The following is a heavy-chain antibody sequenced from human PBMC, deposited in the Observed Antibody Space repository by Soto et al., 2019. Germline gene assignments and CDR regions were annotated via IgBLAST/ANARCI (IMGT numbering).Heavy chain of an antibody. CDR3: ARGSRPRPFDY. CDR2: INAGNGNT. D-gene: IGHD3-10*01. V-gene: IGHV1-3*01. Sequence: QVQLVQSGAEVKKPGASVKVSCKASGYTFTSYAMHWVRQAPGQRLEWMGWINAGNGNTKYSQKFQGRVTITRDTTASTAYMELSSLRSEDTAVYYCARGSRPRPFDYWGQGTLVTVSS. J-gene: IGHJ4*02. CDR1: GYTFTSYA.